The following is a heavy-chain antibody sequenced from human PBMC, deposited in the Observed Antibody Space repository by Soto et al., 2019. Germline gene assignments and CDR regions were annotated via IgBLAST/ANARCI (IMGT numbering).Heavy chain of an antibody. J-gene: IGHJ4*02. CDR2: IWYDGSNN. D-gene: IGHD5-12*01. Sequence: QVQLVESGGGVVQPGRSLRLSCAASGFTFSSYGMHWVRQAPGKGLEWVAVIWYDGSNNYYADSVKGRFTISRDNSKNRLYLQMNSLRAEDTAVYYCARVGDGYNCDYWGQGTLVTVSS. V-gene: IGHV3-33*01. CDR3: ARVGDGYNCDY. CDR1: GFTFSSYG.